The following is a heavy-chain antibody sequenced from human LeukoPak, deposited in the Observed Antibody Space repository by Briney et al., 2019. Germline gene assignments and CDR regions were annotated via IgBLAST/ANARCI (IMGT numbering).Heavy chain of an antibody. CDR2: IKEDGSEK. V-gene: IGHV3-7*01. CDR3: ARDAVRGGDFDY. Sequence: PGGSLRLSCAASGFTFSRYYMGWVRQAPGKGLEWVANIKEDGSEKYFVDSVKGRFTISRDNAKNSMYLQMNSLRVEDTAVYYCARDAVRGGDFDYWGQGTLVTVSS. J-gene: IGHJ4*02. CDR1: GFTFSRYY. D-gene: IGHD6-19*01.